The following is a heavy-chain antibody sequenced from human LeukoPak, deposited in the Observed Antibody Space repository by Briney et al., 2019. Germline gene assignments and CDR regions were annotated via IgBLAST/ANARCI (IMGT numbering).Heavy chain of an antibody. CDR2: ISAYNGNT. CDR1: GYTFTSYG. CDR3: ATARYTSGSDFYYFDF. D-gene: IGHD6-19*01. J-gene: IGHJ4*02. V-gene: IGHV1-18*01. Sequence: ASVKVSCKASGYTFTSYGISWVRQAPGQGLEWMGWISAYNGNTNYAQKFQGRVTMTEDSSKDTAYMELSSLRSEDTAVYYCATARYTSGSDFYYFDFWGQGTLVTVSS.